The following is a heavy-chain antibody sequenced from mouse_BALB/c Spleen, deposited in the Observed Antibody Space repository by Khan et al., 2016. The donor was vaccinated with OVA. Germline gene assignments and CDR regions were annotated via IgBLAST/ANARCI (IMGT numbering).Heavy chain of an antibody. J-gene: IGHJ1*01. CDR2: IYPGGYFT. CDR1: GYTFTNYW. CDR3: ARWATWHFDV. V-gene: IGHV1-63*02. Sequence: QVQLQQSGGEVVRPGTSVKISCKASGYTFTNYWLGWVRQRPGHGLEWIGDIYPGGYFTNYNEPFKRKATLTVDTSSSTANMQLSSLTSEDSAVYFCARWATWHFDVWGAGTTVTVSS. D-gene: IGHD3-1*01.